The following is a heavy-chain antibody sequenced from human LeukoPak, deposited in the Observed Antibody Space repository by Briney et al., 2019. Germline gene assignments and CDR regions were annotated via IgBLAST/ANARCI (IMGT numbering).Heavy chain of an antibody. D-gene: IGHD3-10*01. V-gene: IGHV3-30-3*01. CDR2: ISYDGSNK. CDR1: GFTFSSYA. Sequence: GESLRLSCAASGFTFSSYAMHWVRQAPGKGLEWVAVISYDGSNKYYADSVKGRFTISRDNSKNTLYLQMNSLRAEDTAVYYCARVLVRGPDTYYYYYGMDVWGQGTTVTVSS. CDR3: ARVLVRGPDTYYYYYGMDV. J-gene: IGHJ6*02.